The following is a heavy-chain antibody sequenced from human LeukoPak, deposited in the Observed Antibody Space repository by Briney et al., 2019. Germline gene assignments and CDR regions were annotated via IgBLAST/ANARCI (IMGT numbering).Heavy chain of an antibody. CDR3: ARDHRRELRRWFDP. J-gene: IGHJ5*02. Sequence: PSETLSFTCTVSGGSISSGDYYWSWIRQPPGKGLEWIGYIYYSGSTYYNPSLKSRVTISVDTSKNQFSLKLSSVTAADTAVYYCARDHRRELRRWFDPWGQGTLVTVSS. CDR2: IYYSGST. V-gene: IGHV4-30-4*08. CDR1: GGSISSGDYY. D-gene: IGHD1-26*01.